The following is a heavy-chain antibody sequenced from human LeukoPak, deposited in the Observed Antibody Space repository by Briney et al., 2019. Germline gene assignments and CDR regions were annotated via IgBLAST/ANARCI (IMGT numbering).Heavy chain of an antibody. CDR1: GFTFSSYS. V-gene: IGHV3-21*01. Sequence: GGSLRLSCAASGFTFSSYSMNWVRQAPGKGLEWVSSISSSSSYIYYADSVKGRFTISRDNAKNSLYLQMNSLRAKDTAVYYCARDGYSSGWVSVGYFDLWGRGTLVTVSS. D-gene: IGHD6-19*01. J-gene: IGHJ2*01. CDR3: ARDGYSSGWVSVGYFDL. CDR2: ISSSSSYI.